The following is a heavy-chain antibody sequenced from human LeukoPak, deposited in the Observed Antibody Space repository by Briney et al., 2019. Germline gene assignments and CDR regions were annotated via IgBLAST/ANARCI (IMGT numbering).Heavy chain of an antibody. CDR3: AEERKGREYYFDY. Sequence: GGSLRLSCAASGFTFDAYAMHWVRQAPGKRLEWVSGISWDSGSIGYADSVKGRFTISRDNAKNSLYLQMNSLRAEDTALYYCAEERKGREYYFDYWGQGTLVTVSS. CDR1: GFTFDAYA. J-gene: IGHJ4*02. V-gene: IGHV3-9*01. D-gene: IGHD3-10*01. CDR2: ISWDSGSI.